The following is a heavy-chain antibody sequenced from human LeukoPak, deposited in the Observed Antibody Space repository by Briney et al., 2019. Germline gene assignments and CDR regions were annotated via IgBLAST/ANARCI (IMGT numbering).Heavy chain of an antibody. Sequence: GASVKVSCKASGYTFTSYYMHWVRQATGQGLEWMGWMNPNSGNTGYAQKFQGRVTMTRNTSISTAYMELSSLRSEDTAVYYCARDLRKKKLKTVTTKDRDYWGQGTLVTVSS. V-gene: IGHV1-8*02. D-gene: IGHD4-17*01. CDR2: MNPNSGNT. J-gene: IGHJ4*02. CDR1: GYTFTSYY. CDR3: ARDLRKKKLKTVTTKDRDY.